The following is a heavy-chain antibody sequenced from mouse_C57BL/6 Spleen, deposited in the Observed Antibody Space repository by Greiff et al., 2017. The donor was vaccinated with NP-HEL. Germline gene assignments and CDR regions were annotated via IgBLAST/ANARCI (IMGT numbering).Heavy chain of an antibody. V-gene: IGHV1-52*01. CDR3: ARDYYYGSSYGYYAMDY. J-gene: IGHJ4*01. CDR1: GYTFTSYW. CDR2: IDPSDSET. Sequence: QVQLQQSGAELVRPWSSVKLSCKASGYTFTSYWMHWVKQRPIQGLEWIGNIDPSDSETHYNQKFKDKATLTVDKSSSTAYMQLSSLTSEDSAVYYCARDYYYGSSYGYYAMDYWGQGTSVTVSS. D-gene: IGHD1-1*01.